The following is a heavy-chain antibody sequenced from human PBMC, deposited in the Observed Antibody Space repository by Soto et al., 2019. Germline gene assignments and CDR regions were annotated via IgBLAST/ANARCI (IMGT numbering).Heavy chain of an antibody. Sequence: GGSPRLSCAASGFTFSSYWMGWVRQAPGKGLEWVANIKQDGSEKYYVDSVKGRFTISRDNAKNSLYLQMNSLRAEDTAVYYCAKSLKTYYYDSSGYYYAPIDAFDIWGQGTMVTVSS. CDR1: GFTFSSYW. V-gene: IGHV3-7*03. CDR2: IKQDGSEK. J-gene: IGHJ3*02. D-gene: IGHD3-22*01. CDR3: AKSLKTYYYDSSGYYYAPIDAFDI.